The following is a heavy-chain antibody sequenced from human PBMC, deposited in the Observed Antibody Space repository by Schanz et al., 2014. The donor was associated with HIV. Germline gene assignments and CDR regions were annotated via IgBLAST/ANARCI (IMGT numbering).Heavy chain of an antibody. D-gene: IGHD3-10*01. CDR2: SKNKANGYIT. J-gene: IGHJ4*02. Sequence: EVQVVESGGALVQPGGSLRLSCTTSGFIFSDHFMDWVRQAPGKGLEWVGRSKNKANGYITEYTASVKGRFTISSDDSRNSLDLQMNSLKTEDTAVYFCARWRSGAPSNWGQGTLVTVSS. CDR1: GFIFSDHF. V-gene: IGHV3-72*01. CDR3: ARWRSGAPSN.